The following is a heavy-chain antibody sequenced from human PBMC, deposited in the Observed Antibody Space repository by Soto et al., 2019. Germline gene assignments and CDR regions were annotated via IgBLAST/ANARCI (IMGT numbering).Heavy chain of an antibody. Sequence: EVQLVESGGGLVQPGRSLRLSCAASGFTFDDYAMHWVRQAPGKGLEWVSGISWNSGSIGYADSVKGRFTISRDNAKNSLYLQMNSLRAEDTAVYYCASPYYYDSSGQSGTFDIWGQGTMVTVSS. CDR3: ASPYYYDSSGQSGTFDI. CDR1: GFTFDDYA. D-gene: IGHD3-22*01. V-gene: IGHV3-9*01. CDR2: ISWNSGSI. J-gene: IGHJ3*02.